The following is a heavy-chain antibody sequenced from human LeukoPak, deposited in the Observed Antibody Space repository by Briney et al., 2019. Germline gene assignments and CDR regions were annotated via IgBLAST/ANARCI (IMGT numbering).Heavy chain of an antibody. V-gene: IGHV3-53*01. D-gene: IGHD1-26*01. CDR1: GLTFSSYW. CDR3: ARVGGDVGASHAFDI. Sequence: GGSLRLSCAASGLTFSSYWMSWVRQAPGKGLEWVSVLYSGGNTYYADSVKGRFTISRDNSKNTLYLQMNTLRAEDTAVYYCARVGGDVGASHAFDIWGQGTMVTVSS. J-gene: IGHJ3*02. CDR2: LYSGGNT.